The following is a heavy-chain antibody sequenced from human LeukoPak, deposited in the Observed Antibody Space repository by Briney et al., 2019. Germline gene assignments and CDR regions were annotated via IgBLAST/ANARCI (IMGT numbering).Heavy chain of an antibody. V-gene: IGHV3-30*02. J-gene: IGHJ4*02. CDR2: IRYDGSNK. CDR3: AKELDHDSSGYAPTDY. Sequence: GGSLRLSCAPSGFTFSNYGMHWLRQAPGKGLEWVSFIRYDGSNKFYVDSGKGRFTISRDNSKNMVYLQMNSRRDADTAVYYCAKELDHDSSGYAPTDYWGQGTLVTVSS. D-gene: IGHD3-22*01. CDR1: GFTFSNYG.